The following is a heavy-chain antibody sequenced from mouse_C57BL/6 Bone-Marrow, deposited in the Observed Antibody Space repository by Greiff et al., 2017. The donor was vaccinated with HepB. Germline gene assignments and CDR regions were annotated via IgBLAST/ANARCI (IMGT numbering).Heavy chain of an antibody. CDR1: GYTFTDYY. V-gene: IGHV1-76*01. D-gene: IGHD2-5*01. J-gene: IGHJ1*03. Sequence: QVQLQQSGAELVRPGASVKLSCKASGYTFTDYYINWVKQRPGQGLEWIARIYPGSGNTYYNEKFKGKATLTAEKSSSTAYMQLSSLTSEDSAVYFCAREDYSNYNWYFDVWGTGTTVTVSS. CDR2: IYPGSGNT. CDR3: AREDYSNYNWYFDV.